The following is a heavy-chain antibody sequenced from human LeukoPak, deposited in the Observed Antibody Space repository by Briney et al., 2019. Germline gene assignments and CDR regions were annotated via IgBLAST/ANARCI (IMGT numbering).Heavy chain of an antibody. J-gene: IGHJ4*02. Sequence: ASVKVSCKASGYTFTIFCMHWVRQAPGQGLEWMGMINPGGGSTRYVQKFQGRVTMTRDMSTSTVYMELSSLRSEDTAVYYCARATRGYDSRRDFDYWGQGTLVTVSS. V-gene: IGHV1-46*01. CDR2: INPGGGST. D-gene: IGHD3-16*01. CDR1: GYTFTIFC. CDR3: ARATRGYDSRRDFDY.